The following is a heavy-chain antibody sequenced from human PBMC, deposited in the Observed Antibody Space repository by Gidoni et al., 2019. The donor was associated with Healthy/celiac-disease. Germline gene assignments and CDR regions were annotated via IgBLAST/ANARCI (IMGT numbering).Heavy chain of an antibody. V-gene: IGHV3-49*04. J-gene: IGHJ4*02. CDR3: TRDTGYCSGGSCLPFDY. D-gene: IGHD2-15*01. Sequence: EVQLVESGVGLVQPGRSLRLPCTASGFPFGDYAIRWVRQAQGKGLEWVGFIRSKAYGGTTEYAASVKGRFTISRDDSKSIAYLQMNSLKTEDTAVYYCTRDTGYCSGGSCLPFDYWGQGTLVTVSS. CDR1: GFPFGDYA. CDR2: IRSKAYGGTT.